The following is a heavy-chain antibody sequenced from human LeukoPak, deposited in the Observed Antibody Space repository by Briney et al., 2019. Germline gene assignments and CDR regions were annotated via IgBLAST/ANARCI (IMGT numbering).Heavy chain of an antibody. CDR3: ARDFWSGSNAFDI. CDR2: IYHSESI. J-gene: IGHJ3*02. V-gene: IGHV4-30-4*01. D-gene: IGHD3-3*01. Sequence: PSETLSLTCTVSGDSISSGDYYWSWIRPPPRKGLEWIGYIYHSESIYYNASLKSRMTISVDTSKNQFSLRLTSVTAADTAVYYCARDFWSGSNAFDIWGQGTMVTVSS. CDR1: GDSISSGDYY.